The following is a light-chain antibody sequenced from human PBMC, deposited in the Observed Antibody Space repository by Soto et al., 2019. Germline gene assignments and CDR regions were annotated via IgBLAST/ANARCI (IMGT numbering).Light chain of an antibody. CDR2: AAS. CDR3: QHSYNMPIA. V-gene: IGKV1-39*01. Sequence: DIQMTHSPSSLSASVVDGVTITFRASQNIIRHLNWYQHKPGRAPRLLIYAASTLQSGVPSRFTGSGSGTEFTLTITGLQPEDFATYYCQHSYNMPIAFGQGTRLEIK. CDR1: QNIIRH. J-gene: IGKJ5*01.